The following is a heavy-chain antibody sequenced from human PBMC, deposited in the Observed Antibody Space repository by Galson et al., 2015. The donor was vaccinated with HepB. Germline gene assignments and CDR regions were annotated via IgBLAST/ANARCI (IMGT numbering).Heavy chain of an antibody. CDR2: TYYRSKWYN. CDR3: ARVLGYCSGGSCDYNNYYYYGMDV. V-gene: IGHV6-1*01. J-gene: IGHJ6*02. Sequence: CAISGDSVSSNSAAWNWIRQSPSRGLEWLGRTYYRSKWYNDYAVSVKSRITINPDTSKNQFSLQLNSVTPEDTAVYYCARVLGYCSGGSCDYNNYYYYGMDVWGQGTTVTVSS. D-gene: IGHD2-15*01. CDR1: GDSVSSNSAA.